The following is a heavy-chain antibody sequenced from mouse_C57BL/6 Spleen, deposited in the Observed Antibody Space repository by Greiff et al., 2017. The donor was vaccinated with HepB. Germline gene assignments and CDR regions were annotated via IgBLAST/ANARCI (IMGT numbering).Heavy chain of an antibody. V-gene: IGHV1-81*01. CDR2: SYPRSGNT. J-gene: IGHJ2*01. CDR3: ARSRTGTSYFDY. Sequence: LVESGAELARPGASVKLSCKASGYTFTSYGISWVKQRTGQGLEWIGESYPRSGNTYYNEKFKGKATLTADKSSSTAYMELRSLTSEDSAVYFCARSRTGTSYFDYWGQGTTLTVSS. D-gene: IGHD4-1*01. CDR1: GYTFTSYG.